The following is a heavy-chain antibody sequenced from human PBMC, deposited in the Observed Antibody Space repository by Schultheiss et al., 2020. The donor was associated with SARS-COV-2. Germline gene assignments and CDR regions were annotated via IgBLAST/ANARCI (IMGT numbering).Heavy chain of an antibody. CDR3: TTARIYLAGKRFLEQSDYYYDGMDV. V-gene: IGHV3-30*03. Sequence: GGSLRLSCAASGFTFSSYGMHWVRQAPGKGLEWVAVISYDGSNKYYADSVKGRFTISRDNSKNTLYLQMNSLKTEDTAVYYCTTARIYLAGKRFLEQSDYYYDGMDVWGQGTTVTVSS. CDR2: ISYDGSNK. J-gene: IGHJ6*02. D-gene: IGHD3-3*01. CDR1: GFTFSSYG.